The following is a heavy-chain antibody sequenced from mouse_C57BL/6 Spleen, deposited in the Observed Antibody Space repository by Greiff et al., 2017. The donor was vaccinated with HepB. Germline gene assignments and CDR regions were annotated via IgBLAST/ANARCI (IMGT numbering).Heavy chain of an antibody. CDR1: GYTFTSYW. D-gene: IGHD3-2*02. CDR2: IDPSDSYT. V-gene: IGHV1-69*01. CDR3: ARAQLRLYFDC. J-gene: IGHJ2*01. Sequence: QVQLQQPGAELVMPGASVKLSCKASGYTFTSYWMHWVKQRPGQGLEWIGEIDPSDSYTNYNQKFKGKSTLTVDKSSSTAYMQLSSLTSEDSAVYYCARAQLRLYFDCWGQGTTLTVAA.